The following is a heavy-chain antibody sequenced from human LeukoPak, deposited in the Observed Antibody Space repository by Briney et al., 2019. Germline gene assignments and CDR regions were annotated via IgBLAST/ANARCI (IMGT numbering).Heavy chain of an antibody. V-gene: IGHV1-58*01. CDR1: GFTFTSSA. Sequence: SVKVSCKASGFTFTSSAVQWVRQARGQGLEWIGWIVVGSGNTNYAQKFQERVTINRDMSTSTAYMELSSLRSEDTAVYYCATDDVTTGTKTALGYWGQGTRVTVSS. CDR2: IVVGSGNT. CDR3: ATDDVTTGTKTALGY. J-gene: IGHJ4*02. D-gene: IGHD1-1*01.